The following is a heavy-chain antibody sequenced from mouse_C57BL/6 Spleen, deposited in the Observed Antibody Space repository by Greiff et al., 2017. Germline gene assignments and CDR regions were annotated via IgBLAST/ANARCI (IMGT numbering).Heavy chain of an antibody. CDR3: TRKDYGSPFAY. J-gene: IGHJ3*01. V-gene: IGHV1-15*01. CDR2: IDPETGGT. Sequence: QVQLQQSGAELVRPGASVTLSCKASGYTFTDYEMHWVKQKPVHGLEWIGAIDPETGGTAYNQKFKGKATLTADKSSSTAYMQLRSLTSEDSAVYYCTRKDYGSPFAYWGQGTLVTVSA. CDR1: GYTFTDYE. D-gene: IGHD1-1*01.